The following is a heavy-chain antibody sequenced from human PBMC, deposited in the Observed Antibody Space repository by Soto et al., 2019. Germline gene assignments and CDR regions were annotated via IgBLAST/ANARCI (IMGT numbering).Heavy chain of an antibody. CDR1: GGSFSGYY. Sequence: SETLSLTCAVYGGSFSGYYWSWIRQPPGKGLEWIGEINHSGSTNYNPSLKSRVTISVDTSKNQFSLKLSSVTAADTAVYYCARGRGYSYGFANYYYYMDVWGKGTTVTVSS. D-gene: IGHD5-18*01. CDR3: ARGRGYSYGFANYYYYMDV. J-gene: IGHJ6*03. V-gene: IGHV4-34*01. CDR2: INHSGST.